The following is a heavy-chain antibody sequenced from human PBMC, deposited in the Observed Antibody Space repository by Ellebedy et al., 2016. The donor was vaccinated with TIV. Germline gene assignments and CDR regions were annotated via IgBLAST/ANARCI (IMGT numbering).Heavy chain of an antibody. CDR1: GGTFSSYA. Sequence: SVKVSCXASGGTFSSYAISWVRQAPGQGLEWMGRIIPILGIANYAQKFQGRVTITADKSTSTAYMELSSLRSEDTAVYYCARSRGYYDFWSGYSLDYWGQGTLVTVSS. CDR2: IIPILGIA. CDR3: ARSRGYYDFWSGYSLDY. V-gene: IGHV1-69*04. D-gene: IGHD3-3*01. J-gene: IGHJ4*02.